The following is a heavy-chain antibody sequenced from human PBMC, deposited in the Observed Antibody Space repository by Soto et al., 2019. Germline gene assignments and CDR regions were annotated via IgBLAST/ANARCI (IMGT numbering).Heavy chain of an antibody. Sequence: EVQLLESGGGFVQPGGSMRLSCVASGFTFNNYAMNWVRQAPGKGPEWVSVMSGSGGSTFYADSVRGRFTSSRDTYKHAVYLQMDSLRGEDTAVYYCVRGGSNYASWGQGTLVTVSS. CDR2: MSGSGGST. D-gene: IGHD4-4*01. V-gene: IGHV3-23*01. CDR1: GFTFNNYA. J-gene: IGHJ5*02. CDR3: VRGGSNYAS.